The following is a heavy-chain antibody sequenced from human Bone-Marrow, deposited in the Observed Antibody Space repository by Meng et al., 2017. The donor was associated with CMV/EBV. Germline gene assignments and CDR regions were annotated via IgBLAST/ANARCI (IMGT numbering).Heavy chain of an antibody. V-gene: IGHV3-23*01. D-gene: IGHD6-6*01. CDR2: ISGSGGST. J-gene: IGHJ2*01. CDR1: GFTVSSNY. CDR3: AKRQVKQAYWYFDL. Sequence: GGSLRLSCAASGFTVSSNYMSWVRQAPGKGLEWVSAISGSGGSTYYADSVKGRFTISRDNSKNTLYLQMNSLRAEDTAVYYCAKRQVKQAYWYFDLWGRGTLVTVSS.